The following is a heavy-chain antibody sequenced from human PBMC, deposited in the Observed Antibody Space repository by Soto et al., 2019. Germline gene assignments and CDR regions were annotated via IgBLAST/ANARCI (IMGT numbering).Heavy chain of an antibody. CDR1: GGSISSYY. D-gene: IGHD2-15*01. CDR2: IYTSGST. CDR3: ARAGSGQRWHWFDP. V-gene: IGHV4-4*07. Sequence: KTSETLSLTCTVSGGSISSYYWSWIRQPAGKGLEWIGRIYTSGSTNYNPSLKSRVTMSVDTSKNQFSLKLSSVTAADTAVYYCARAGSGQRWHWFDPWGQGTLVTVSS. J-gene: IGHJ5*02.